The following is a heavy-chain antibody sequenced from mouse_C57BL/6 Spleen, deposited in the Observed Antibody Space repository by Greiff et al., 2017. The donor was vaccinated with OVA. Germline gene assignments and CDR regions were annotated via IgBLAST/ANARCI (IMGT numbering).Heavy chain of an antibody. CDR2: IYPRSGNT. D-gene: IGHD1-1*01. CDR1: GYTFTSYG. CDR3: ARPLITTVVATDY. Sequence: QVQLQQFGAELARPGASVKLSCKASGYTFTSYGISWVKQRTGQGLEWIGEIYPRSGNTYYNEKFKGKATLTADKSSSTAYMELRSLTSEDSAVYFCARPLITTVVATDYWGQGTTLTVSS. J-gene: IGHJ2*01. V-gene: IGHV1-81*01.